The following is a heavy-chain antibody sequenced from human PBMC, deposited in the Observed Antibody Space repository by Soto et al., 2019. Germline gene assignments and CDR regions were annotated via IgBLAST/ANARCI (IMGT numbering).Heavy chain of an antibody. CDR1: GFTFSSYA. J-gene: IGHJ4*02. CDR2: ISGSGGST. CDR3: AKDLGYSYGFDY. Sequence: EVQLLESGGGLVQPGGSLRLSCAASGFTFSSYAMSCVRQAPGKGLEWVSAISGSGGSTYYADSVKGRFTISRDNSKNTLYLQMKSLRAEDTAVYYCAKDLGYSYGFDYWGQGTLVTVSS. D-gene: IGHD5-18*01. V-gene: IGHV3-23*01.